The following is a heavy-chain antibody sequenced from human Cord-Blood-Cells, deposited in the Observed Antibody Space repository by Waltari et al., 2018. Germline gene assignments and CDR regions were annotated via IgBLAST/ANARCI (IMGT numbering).Heavy chain of an antibody. D-gene: IGHD3-10*01. J-gene: IGHJ4*02. V-gene: IGHV4-39*01. Sequence: QLQLQESGPGLVKPSETLSLTCTVSGGSLSSSSYYWGWIRQPPGKGLEWIGSIYYSGSTYYNPSLKRRVTISVDTSKNQFSLKLSSVTAADTAVYYCARRKTGYYGSGSYYDYWGQGTLVTVSS. CDR1: GGSLSSSSYY. CDR2: IYYSGST. CDR3: ARRKTGYYGSGSYYDY.